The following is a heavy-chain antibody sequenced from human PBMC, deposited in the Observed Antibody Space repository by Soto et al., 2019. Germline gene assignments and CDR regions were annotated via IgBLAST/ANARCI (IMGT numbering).Heavy chain of an antibody. Sequence: GGSLRLSCAASGFTFSTYWMHWVRQAPGKGLVWISRINSEGTTTMYAGSVKGRFTISRDNVKNTLYLQMSSLIPEDTAIYYCVRVVAIPGYPDNWGQGTLVTVSS. J-gene: IGHJ4*02. CDR3: VRVVAIPGYPDN. V-gene: IGHV3-74*03. D-gene: IGHD5-12*01. CDR2: INSEGTTT. CDR1: GFTFSTYW.